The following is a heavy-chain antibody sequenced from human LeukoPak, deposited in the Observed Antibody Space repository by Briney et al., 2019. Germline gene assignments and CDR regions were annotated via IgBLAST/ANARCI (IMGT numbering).Heavy chain of an antibody. Sequence: GGSLRLSCAASGFTFSNAWLSWVRQAPGKGLEWVSVVTGSSRYTYYADSVKGRFTISRDNSKSTLYLQMNSLRAEDTAMYYCARDYCSSISCMDAWGQGTTVTVSS. CDR2: VTGSSRYT. V-gene: IGHV3-21*01. CDR1: GFTFSNAW. D-gene: IGHD2-2*01. J-gene: IGHJ6*02. CDR3: ARDYCSSISCMDA.